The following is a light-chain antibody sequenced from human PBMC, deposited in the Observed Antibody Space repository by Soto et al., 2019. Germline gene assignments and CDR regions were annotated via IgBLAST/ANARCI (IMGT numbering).Light chain of an antibody. CDR3: QQYSHWRT. CDR2: GAS. CDR1: QSIDSD. Sequence: EIMMTQSPANVSVFPGERATLSCRASQSIDSDLAWYQQKPGHVPRLLIYGASTRATGVPARLSGSGSGTEFTLTIISLQSDDFSVYYCQQYSHWRTFGPWTKVQIK. V-gene: IGKV3-15*01. J-gene: IGKJ1*01.